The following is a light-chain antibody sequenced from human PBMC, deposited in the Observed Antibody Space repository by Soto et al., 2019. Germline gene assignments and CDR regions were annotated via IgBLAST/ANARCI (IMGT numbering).Light chain of an antibody. Sequence: QLVLTQSPSASASLGASVKLTCTVSSGHSNYAIAWHQQQPEKGPRYLMRVNSDGSHSKGDGFPDRFSGSSSGAERYLTISSLQSEDEADYYCETWGTGIQVFGGGTKVTVL. V-gene: IGLV4-69*01. CDR1: SGHSNYA. CDR3: ETWGTGIQV. J-gene: IGLJ2*01. CDR2: VNSDGSH.